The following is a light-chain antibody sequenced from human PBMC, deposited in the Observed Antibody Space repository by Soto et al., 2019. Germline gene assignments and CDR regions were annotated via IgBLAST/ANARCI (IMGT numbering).Light chain of an antibody. J-gene: IGLJ2*01. Sequence: QSVLTQPPSVSGAPGQRVTISCTGSSSNIGAGYDVQWYQHLPGAAPKLLIFGNSNRPSGVPDRFSGSRSGTSAPLAITGLQAEDEADYFCQSYDISLSVSVIFGGGTKVTVL. CDR1: SSNIGAGYD. CDR2: GNS. CDR3: QSYDISLSVSVI. V-gene: IGLV1-40*01.